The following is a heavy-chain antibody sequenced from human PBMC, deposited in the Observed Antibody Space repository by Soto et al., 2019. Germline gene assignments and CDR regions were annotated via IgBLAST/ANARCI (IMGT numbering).Heavy chain of an antibody. CDR2: IIPILGIA. Sequence: QVQLVQSGAEVKKPGSSVKVSCKASGGTFSSYTISWVRQAPGQGLEWMGRIIPILGIANYAQKFQGRVTITADKSTSTAYMELSSLRSEDTAVYYCARGGAIVVVPAAMYGGMDVWGQGTTVTVSS. D-gene: IGHD2-2*01. CDR3: ARGGAIVVVPAAMYGGMDV. CDR1: GGTFSSYT. V-gene: IGHV1-69*02. J-gene: IGHJ6*02.